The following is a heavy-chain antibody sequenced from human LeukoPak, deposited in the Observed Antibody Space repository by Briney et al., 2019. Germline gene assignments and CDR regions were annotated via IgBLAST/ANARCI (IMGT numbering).Heavy chain of an antibody. J-gene: IGHJ6*03. CDR3: ARQRRIHYYYYYYMDV. CDR2: IYYSGST. V-gene: IGHV4-39*01. CDR1: GGSISSSSYY. Sequence: KASETLSLTCTVSGGSISSSSYYWGWIRQPPGKGLEWIGSIYYSGSTYYNPSLKSRVTISVDTSKNQFPLKLSSVTAADTAVYYCARQRRIHYYYYYYMDVWGKGTTVTISS.